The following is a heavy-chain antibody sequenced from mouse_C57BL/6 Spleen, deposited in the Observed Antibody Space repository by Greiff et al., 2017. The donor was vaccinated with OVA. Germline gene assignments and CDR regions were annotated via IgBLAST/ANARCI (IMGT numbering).Heavy chain of an antibody. Sequence: VQGVESGAELVRPGASVTLSCKASGYTFTDYEMHWVKQTPVHGLEWIGAIDPETGGTAYNQKFKGKAILTADKSSSTAYMELRSLTSEDSAVYYCTRGGIYYDYDGAGTSAYWGQGTLVTVSA. CDR2: IDPETGGT. V-gene: IGHV1-15*01. CDR3: TRGGIYYDYDGAGTSAY. D-gene: IGHD2-4*01. J-gene: IGHJ3*01. CDR1: GYTFTDYE.